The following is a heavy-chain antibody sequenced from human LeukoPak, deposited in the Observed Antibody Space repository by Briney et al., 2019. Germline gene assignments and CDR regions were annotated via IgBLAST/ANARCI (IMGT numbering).Heavy chain of an antibody. V-gene: IGHV3-9*01. CDR1: GFSFDDYA. J-gene: IGHJ4*02. CDR3: TKDTHDYYDSRPIPFDY. Sequence: GGSLRLSCAASGFSFDDYAMHWVRQAPGKGLEWVTGISWNSGSIGYADSVKGRFTISRDNAKNSLYLQMNSLRAEDTALYYCTKDTHDYYDSRPIPFDYWGQGTLVTVSS. D-gene: IGHD3-22*01. CDR2: ISWNSGSI.